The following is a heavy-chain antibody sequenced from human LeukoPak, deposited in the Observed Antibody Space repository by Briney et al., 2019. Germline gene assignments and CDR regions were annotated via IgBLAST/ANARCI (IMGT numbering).Heavy chain of an antibody. V-gene: IGHV3-23*01. J-gene: IGHJ4*02. CDR2: ISGSGGST. CDR3: AKQGLGNYYDSSGYYDPIDY. CDR1: GFTFSSYA. Sequence: GGSLRLSCAASGFTFSSYAMSWVRQAPGKGLEWVSAISGSGGSTYYADSVKGRFTISRDNSKNTLYLQMNSLRAEDTAVYYCAKQGLGNYYDSSGYYDPIDYWGQGTLVTVSS. D-gene: IGHD3-22*01.